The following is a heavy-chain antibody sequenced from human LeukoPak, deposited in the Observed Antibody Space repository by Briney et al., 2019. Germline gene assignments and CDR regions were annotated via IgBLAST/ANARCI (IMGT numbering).Heavy chain of an antibody. CDR2: IYYSGST. J-gene: IGHJ5*02. D-gene: IGHD6-19*01. V-gene: IGHV4-59*01. CDR1: GGSFSGYY. Sequence: SETLSLTCAVYGGSFSGYYWSWIRQPPGKGLEWIGYIYYSGSTNYNPSLKSRVTISIDTSKNQFSLKVSSVTAADTAVYYCARAHSSGWPHMFDPWGQGTLVTVPS. CDR3: ARAHSSGWPHMFDP.